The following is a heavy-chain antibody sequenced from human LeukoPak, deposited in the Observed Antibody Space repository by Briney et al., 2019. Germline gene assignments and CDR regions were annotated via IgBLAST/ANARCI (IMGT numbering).Heavy chain of an antibody. J-gene: IGHJ5*02. Sequence: GGSLRLSCAASGFTFSSYAMHWVRQAPGKGLEWVAVISYDGSNKYYADSVKGRFTISRDNSKNTLCLQMNSLRAEDTAVYYCARASSNGIHCSSTSCYICLDWFDPWGQGTLVTVSS. CDR1: GFTFSSYA. CDR2: ISYDGSNK. V-gene: IGHV3-30-3*01. D-gene: IGHD2-2*02. CDR3: ARASSNGIHCSSTSCYICLDWFDP.